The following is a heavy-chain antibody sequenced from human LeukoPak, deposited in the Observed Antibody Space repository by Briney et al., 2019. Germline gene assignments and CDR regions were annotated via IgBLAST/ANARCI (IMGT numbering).Heavy chain of an antibody. J-gene: IGHJ4*02. CDR3: ARPRGYSYGYAFDY. CDR2: INHSGST. V-gene: IGHV4-34*01. D-gene: IGHD5-18*01. CDR1: GGSFSGYY. Sequence: PSETLSLTCAVYGGSFSGYYWSWIRQPPGKGLEWIGEINHSGSTNYNPFLKSRVTISVDTSKNQFSLKLSSVTAADTAVYYCARPRGYSYGYAFDYWGQGTLVTVSS.